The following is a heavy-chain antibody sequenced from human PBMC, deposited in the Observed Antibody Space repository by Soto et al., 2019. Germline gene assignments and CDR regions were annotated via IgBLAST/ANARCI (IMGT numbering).Heavy chain of an antibody. CDR1: GFTFSNYA. J-gene: IGHJ4*02. CDR2: VSYDGDNE. Sequence: ESGGGVVQPGRSLRLSCVASGFTFSNYAMHWVRQAPGKGLEWVAIVSYDGDNEYYADSVRGRFFISRDNSRNTVYLQTSSLSHEDTAVYYCAKDGGPVYCDGPGCSAVRFGYWGRGTQVTVSS. CDR3: AKDGGPVYCDGPGCSAVRFGY. V-gene: IGHV3-30*18. D-gene: IGHD2-21*01.